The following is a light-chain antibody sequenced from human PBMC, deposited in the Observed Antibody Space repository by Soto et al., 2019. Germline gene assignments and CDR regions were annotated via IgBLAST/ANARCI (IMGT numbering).Light chain of an antibody. CDR1: DIGRKS. CDR3: QVWDGDSDHRV. J-gene: IGLJ3*02. Sequence: SYVLTQPPSVSVAPGQTARITCGGNDIGRKSVHWYQQKAGQAPVLVVYDDSDRPSGIPERISGSNSGNTATLTISRVADGDEADYYCQVWDGDSDHRVFGGGTKVTVL. CDR2: DDS. V-gene: IGLV3-21*02.